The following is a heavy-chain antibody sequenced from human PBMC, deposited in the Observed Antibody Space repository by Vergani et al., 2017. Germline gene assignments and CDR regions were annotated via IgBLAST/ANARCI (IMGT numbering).Heavy chain of an antibody. V-gene: IGHV4-34*01. CDR2: INHSGST. CDR1: GGSFSGYY. CDR3: ARGGFYCSGVSCYSGVLDY. D-gene: IGHD2-15*01. Sequence: QVQLQQWGAGLLKPSETLSLTCAVYGGSFSGYYWSWIRQPPGNGLEWIGEINHSGSTNYNPSLKSRVTISVDTSKNQFSLKLSSVTAADTAVYYCARGGFYCSGVSCYSGVLDYWGQGTLVTVSS. J-gene: IGHJ4*02.